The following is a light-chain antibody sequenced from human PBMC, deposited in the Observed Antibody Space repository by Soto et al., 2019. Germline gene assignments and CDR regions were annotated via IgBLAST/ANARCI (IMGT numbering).Light chain of an antibody. Sequence: DIQMTQSPSTLSASVGDRVTITCRASQSISGWLAWYQQTPGKAPKLLIYDASSLESGVPSRFSGSGSGTEFALTISSLQPDDFATYYFQQYSSYPYTFGQGTKLEIK. CDR3: QQYSSYPYT. CDR2: DAS. J-gene: IGKJ2*01. CDR1: QSISGW. V-gene: IGKV1-5*01.